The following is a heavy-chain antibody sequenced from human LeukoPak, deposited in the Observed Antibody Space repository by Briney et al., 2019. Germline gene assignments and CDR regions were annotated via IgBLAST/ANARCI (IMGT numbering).Heavy chain of an antibody. D-gene: IGHD3-16*01. V-gene: IGHV4-59*01. CDR1: GGSIYNYY. Sequence: SETLSLTCTVSGGSIYNYYWRWIRQPPGQGLEWIGYIYYSGSTNYNPSLKTRVTISLDTSKNQFSLRLSSVTAADTAVYYCARGGAYSYYWGQGSLVTVSS. CDR3: ARGGAYSYY. CDR2: IYYSGST. J-gene: IGHJ4*02.